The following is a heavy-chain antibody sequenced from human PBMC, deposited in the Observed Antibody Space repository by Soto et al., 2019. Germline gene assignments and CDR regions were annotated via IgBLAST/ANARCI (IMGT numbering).Heavy chain of an antibody. CDR2: IDPSDSYT. J-gene: IGHJ6*02. D-gene: IGHD3-3*01. Sequence: GESLKISCKGSGYSFTSYWISWVRQMPGKGLEWMGRIDPSDSYTNYSPSFQGHVTISADKSISTAYLQWSSLKASDTAVYYCARDLGRSPTIFGDYYYYGMDVWGQGTTVTVSS. CDR3: ARDLGRSPTIFGDYYYYGMDV. V-gene: IGHV5-10-1*01. CDR1: GYSFTSYW.